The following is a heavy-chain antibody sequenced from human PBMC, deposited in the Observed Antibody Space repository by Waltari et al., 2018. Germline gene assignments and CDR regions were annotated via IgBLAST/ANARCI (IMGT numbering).Heavy chain of an antibody. CDR2: IYYSGST. J-gene: IGHJ3*02. CDR1: GGSISSSSYY. V-gene: IGHV4-39*01. D-gene: IGHD6-13*01. Sequence: QLQLQESGPGLVKPSETLSLTCTVSGGSISSSSYYWGWIRQPPGKGLEWIGSIYYSGSTYYNPSLKSRGTISVDTSKNQFSLKLSSVTAADTAVYYCARRPYSVDAFDIWGQGTMVTVSS. CDR3: ARRPYSVDAFDI.